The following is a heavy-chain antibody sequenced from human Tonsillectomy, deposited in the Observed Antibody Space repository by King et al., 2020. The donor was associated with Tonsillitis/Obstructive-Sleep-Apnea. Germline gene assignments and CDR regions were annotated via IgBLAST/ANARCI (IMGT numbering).Heavy chain of an antibody. J-gene: IGHJ6*03. Sequence: VQLVESGGGLVKPGGSLRLSCAASGFTFSDYYMSWIRQAPGKGLEWVSYISSSGSTLYYADSVKGRFTISRDNAKNSLYLQMNSLRAEDTAVYYCARLYYDFWSGYYPSYYYYYMDVWGKGTTVTVSS. CDR3: ARLYYDFWSGYYPSYYYYYMDV. V-gene: IGHV3-11*01. CDR2: ISSSGSTL. CDR1: GFTFSDYY. D-gene: IGHD3-3*01.